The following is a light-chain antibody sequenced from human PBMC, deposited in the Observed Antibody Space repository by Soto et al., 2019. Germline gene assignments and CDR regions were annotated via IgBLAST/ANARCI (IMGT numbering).Light chain of an antibody. J-gene: IGKJ1*01. CDR2: AAS. CDR3: TQSYSMSWT. Sequence: DIQMTQSPSSLSASVGDRVTITCRASQSISSYLHWYQQKPGKVPKLLIYAASSLQSVVQSRFSGRGSGTAFTLYISRLQPEDFATYYYTQSYSMSWTFGQGTKVQIK. V-gene: IGKV1-39*01. CDR1: QSISSY.